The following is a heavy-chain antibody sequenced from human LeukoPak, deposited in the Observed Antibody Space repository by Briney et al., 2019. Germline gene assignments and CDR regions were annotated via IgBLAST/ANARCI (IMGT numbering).Heavy chain of an antibody. CDR3: ARLLVGATYYFDY. V-gene: IGHV4-34*01. CDR1: GGSFSGYY. Sequence: SETLSLTCAVYGGSFSGYYWSWIRQTPGRGLEWIGEINHSGSTNYNPSLKSRVTISVDTSKNQFSLKLSSVTAADTAVYYCARLLVGATYYFDYWGQGTLVTVSS. CDR2: INHSGST. D-gene: IGHD1-26*01. J-gene: IGHJ4*02.